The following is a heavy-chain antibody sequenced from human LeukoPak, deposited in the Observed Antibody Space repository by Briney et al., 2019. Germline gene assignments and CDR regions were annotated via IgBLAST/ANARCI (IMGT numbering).Heavy chain of an antibody. Sequence: PGGSLRLSCAASGFTFSSYAMSWVRQAPGKGLEWVSAIGGSGGSSYYADSVKGRFTISRDNAKNSLYLQMNSLRAEDTAVYYCARAITNYGYIFDYWGQGTLVTVSS. V-gene: IGHV3-23*01. CDR2: IGGSGGSS. D-gene: IGHD5-18*01. CDR3: ARAITNYGYIFDY. J-gene: IGHJ4*02. CDR1: GFTFSSYA.